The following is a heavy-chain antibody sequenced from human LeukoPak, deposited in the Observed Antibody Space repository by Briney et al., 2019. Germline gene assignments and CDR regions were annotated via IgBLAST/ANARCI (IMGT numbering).Heavy chain of an antibody. Sequence: SETLSLTCTVSGGSISSSSYYWGWIRQPPGKGLEWIGYIYYSGSTNYNPSLKSRVTISVDTSKNQFSLKLSSVTAADTAVYYCARGSSGFDYWGQGTLVTVSS. D-gene: IGHD6-19*01. CDR1: GGSISSSSYY. V-gene: IGHV4-61*05. CDR2: IYYSGST. J-gene: IGHJ4*02. CDR3: ARGSSGFDY.